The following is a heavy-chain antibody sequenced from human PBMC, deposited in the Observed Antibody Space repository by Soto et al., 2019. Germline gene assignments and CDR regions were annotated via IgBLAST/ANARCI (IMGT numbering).Heavy chain of an antibody. CDR1: GGYIISYD. V-gene: IGHV4-59*08. Sequence: SVTLCLTWTVSGGYIISYDGSWIRKTPGKGLEWIGYIYYSGSTNYNPSLKSRVTISVDTSKNQFSLKLSSVTAADTAVYYCARHESWFGESYFDYWGQGTLVTVSS. D-gene: IGHD3-10*01. CDR3: ARHESWFGESYFDY. J-gene: IGHJ4*02. CDR2: IYYSGST.